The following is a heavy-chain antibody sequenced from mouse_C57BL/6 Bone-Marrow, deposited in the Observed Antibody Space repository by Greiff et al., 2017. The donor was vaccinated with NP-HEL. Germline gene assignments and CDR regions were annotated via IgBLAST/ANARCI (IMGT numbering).Heavy chain of an antibody. CDR3: TTGYNYAMDY. V-gene: IGHV14-1*01. CDR2: IDPEDGAT. J-gene: IGHJ4*01. Sequence: VQLQQSGAELVRPGASVKLSCTASGFNIKDYYMHWVKQRPEQGLEWIGRIDPEDGATTYAPKFQGKATMTADTSSTTTYLQLSSLTSEDTAVYYCTTGYNYAMDYWGQGTSVTVSS. D-gene: IGHD1-3*01. CDR1: GFNIKDYY.